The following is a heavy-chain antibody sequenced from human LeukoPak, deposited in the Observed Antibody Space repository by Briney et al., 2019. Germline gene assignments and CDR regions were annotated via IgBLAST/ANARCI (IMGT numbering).Heavy chain of an antibody. CDR3: ATLHIAATGSHAVDV. Sequence: GGSLRLSCAASGFTLSKYPMHWVRQAPGKGLEWVAVVSHDGVNKYYADSVKGRFAISRENSKNTLHLQMNSLRGEDTAVYYCATLHIAATGSHAVDVWGQGTTVTVSS. V-gene: IGHV3-30*09. J-gene: IGHJ6*02. D-gene: IGHD6-13*01. CDR1: GFTLSKYP. CDR2: VSHDGVNK.